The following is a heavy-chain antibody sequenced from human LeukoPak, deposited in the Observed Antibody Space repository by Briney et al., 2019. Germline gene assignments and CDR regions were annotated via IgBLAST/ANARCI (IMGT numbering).Heavy chain of an antibody. CDR1: GGTFSSYD. J-gene: IGHJ4*02. CDR3: ARGWLAETTVVTPYNY. D-gene: IGHD4-23*01. V-gene: IGHV1-69*13. Sequence: SVKVSCKASGGTFSSYDISWVRQAPGQGLEWMGGITPMFGTAKYAQKFQGRVTITAVESMSTAYMELSSLRSEDTAVYYCARGWLAETTVVTPYNYWGQGTLVTVSS. CDR2: ITPMFGTA.